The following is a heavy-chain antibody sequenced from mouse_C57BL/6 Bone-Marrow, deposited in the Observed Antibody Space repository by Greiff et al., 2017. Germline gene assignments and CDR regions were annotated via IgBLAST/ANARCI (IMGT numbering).Heavy chain of an antibody. CDR3: TRRGLRSYAMDY. CDR2: IDPETGGT. CDR1: GYTFTDYE. J-gene: IGHJ4*01. D-gene: IGHD1-1*01. Sequence: QVQLKESGAELVRPGASVTLSCKASGYTFTDYEMHWVKQTPVHGLEWIGAIDPETGGTAYNQKFKGKAILTADKSSSTAYMELRSLTSEDSAVYYCTRRGLRSYAMDYWGQGTSVTVSS. V-gene: IGHV1-15*01.